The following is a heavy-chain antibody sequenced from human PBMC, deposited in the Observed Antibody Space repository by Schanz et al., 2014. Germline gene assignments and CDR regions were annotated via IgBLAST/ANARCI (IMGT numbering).Heavy chain of an antibody. CDR2: IIPILGIA. Sequence: QVQLVQSGAEVKKPGSSVKVSCKASGGTFSTYTISWVRQAPGQGLEWMGRIIPILGIANYAQKFQGIVTSTADKSTFTAYMDVSSLRSEDTAVYYWASSGAGYSSSWDFDYWGQGTLVTVSS. V-gene: IGHV1-69*02. CDR1: GGTFSTYT. D-gene: IGHD6-13*01. J-gene: IGHJ4*02. CDR3: ASSGAGYSSSWDFDY.